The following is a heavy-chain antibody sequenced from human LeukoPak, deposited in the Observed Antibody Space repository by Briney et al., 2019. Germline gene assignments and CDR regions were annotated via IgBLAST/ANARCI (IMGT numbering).Heavy chain of an antibody. CDR1: GYTFTSYG. J-gene: IGHJ6*03. Sequence: ASVKVSCKASGYTFTSYGISWVRQAPGQGLEWMGWISAYNGNTNYAQKLQGRVTMTTDTSTSTAYMELRSLRSDDTAVYYCARRARGSGYYYYMDVWGKGTTVTVSS. CDR2: ISAYNGNT. D-gene: IGHD1-26*01. CDR3: ARRARGSGYYYYMDV. V-gene: IGHV1-18*01.